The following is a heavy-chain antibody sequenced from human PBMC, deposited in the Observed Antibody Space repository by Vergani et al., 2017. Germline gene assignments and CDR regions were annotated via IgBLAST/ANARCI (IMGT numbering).Heavy chain of an antibody. V-gene: IGHV3-53*02. J-gene: IGHJ6*02. Sequence: EVQLVETGGGLIQPGGSLRLSCAASGFTVSSNYMSWVRQAPGKGLEWVSVIYSGGSTYYADSVKGRFTISRDNSKNTLYLQMNSLRAEDTAVYYCARDRLGSSWYYGMDVWGQGTTVTVSS. CDR3: ARDRLGSSWYYGMDV. CDR1: GFTVSSNY. D-gene: IGHD6-13*01. CDR2: IYSGGST.